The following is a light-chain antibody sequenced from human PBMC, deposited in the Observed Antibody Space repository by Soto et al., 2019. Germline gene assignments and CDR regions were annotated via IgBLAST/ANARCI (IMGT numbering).Light chain of an antibody. CDR1: QIVGTN. V-gene: IGKV3-15*01. Sequence: EIVLTQSPVTLSVSPGERATLSCKTSQIVGTNLAWYLQKPGQAPRLLMYGAFIRAPGFPVRFRGTGSGSEFTLTISSLQSEDGALYYCQQYDKWPYTFGQGTNLEIK. CDR2: GAF. J-gene: IGKJ2*01. CDR3: QQYDKWPYT.